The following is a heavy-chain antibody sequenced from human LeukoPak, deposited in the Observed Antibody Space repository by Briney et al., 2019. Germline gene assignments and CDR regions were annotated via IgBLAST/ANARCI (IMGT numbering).Heavy chain of an antibody. CDR2: FSSSGRSI. CDR3: ARGLRGWYFDL. J-gene: IGHJ2*01. D-gene: IGHD2-15*01. V-gene: IGHV3-48*03. CDR1: GFTFSTYE. Sequence: GGSLRLSCAASGFTFSTYEMNWVRQAPRKGLEWVSYFSSSGRSIDYVDSVKGRFTISRDNAKHSLYLQMNSLSAEDTAVYYCARGLRGWYFDLWGRGTLVIVSS.